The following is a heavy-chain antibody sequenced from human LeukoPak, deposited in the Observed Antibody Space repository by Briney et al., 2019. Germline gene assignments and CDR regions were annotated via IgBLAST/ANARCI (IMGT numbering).Heavy chain of an antibody. V-gene: IGHV3-48*01. Sequence: GGSLRLSCAASGFTFSSYTMNWVRQPPGKGLEWVSNIGTSSTTIYYADSVKGRFTISRDNAKNSLYLQMNSLRADDTAVYYCAKDEQWLVPPFDYWGQGALVTVSS. J-gene: IGHJ4*02. D-gene: IGHD6-19*01. CDR2: IGTSSTTI. CDR3: AKDEQWLVPPFDY. CDR1: GFTFSSYT.